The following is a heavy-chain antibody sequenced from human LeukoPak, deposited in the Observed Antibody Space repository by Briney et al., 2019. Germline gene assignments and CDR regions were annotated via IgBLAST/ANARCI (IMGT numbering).Heavy chain of an antibody. CDR1: GGSINSRSYY. Sequence: PSETLSLTCSVSGGSINSRSYYWSWIRQHPGKGLEWIGYIYYSGSTYYNPSLKSRVTISVDTSKNQFSLKLSSVTAADTAVYYCARSPYCGGDCLAYPLIYWYFDLWGRGTLVTVSS. J-gene: IGHJ2*01. V-gene: IGHV4-31*03. CDR3: ARSPYCGGDCLAYPLIYWYFDL. CDR2: IYYSGST. D-gene: IGHD2-21*02.